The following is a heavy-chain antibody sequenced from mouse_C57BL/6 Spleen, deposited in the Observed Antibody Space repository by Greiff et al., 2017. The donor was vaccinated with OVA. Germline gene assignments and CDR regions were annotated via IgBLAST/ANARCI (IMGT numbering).Heavy chain of an antibody. V-gene: IGHV1-63*01. CDR3: ARGDYYGSSYGWYFDV. Sequence: VQRVESGAELVRPGTSVKMSCKASGYTFTNYWIGWAKQRPGHGLEWIGDIYPGGGYTNYNEKFKGKATLTADKSSSTAYMQFSSLTSEDSAIYYCARGDYYGSSYGWYFDVWGTGTTVTVSS. D-gene: IGHD1-1*01. J-gene: IGHJ1*03. CDR2: IYPGGGYT. CDR1: GYTFTNYW.